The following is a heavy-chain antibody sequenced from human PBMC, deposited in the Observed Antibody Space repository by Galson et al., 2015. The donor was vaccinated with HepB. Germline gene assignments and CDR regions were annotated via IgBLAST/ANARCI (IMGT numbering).Heavy chain of an antibody. CDR3: ARERGSGYSDS. V-gene: IGHV3-30*03. Sequence: SLRLSCAASGFTFSSYGMHWVRQAPGKGLEWVAVISYDGSNKYYADSVKGRFTISRDNSKNTLYLQMNSLRAEDTAVYYCARERGSGYSDSWGQGTLVTVSS. D-gene: IGHD3-22*01. CDR1: GFTFSSYG. J-gene: IGHJ5*01. CDR2: ISYDGSNK.